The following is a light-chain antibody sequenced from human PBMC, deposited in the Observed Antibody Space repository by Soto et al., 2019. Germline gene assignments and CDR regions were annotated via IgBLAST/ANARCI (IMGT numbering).Light chain of an antibody. J-gene: IGKJ2*01. CDR3: QLSYSTPYT. CDR2: AAS. V-gene: IGKV1-39*01. Sequence: DIQMTQSPSSLSASVGDRVTVPCRASQSISTYLNWYQQKPGRAPKLLIYAASTLQSGVPSSFIGSGSGTNCALSISSLQPEHSATYYCQLSYSTPYTFGQGTKLEIK. CDR1: QSISTY.